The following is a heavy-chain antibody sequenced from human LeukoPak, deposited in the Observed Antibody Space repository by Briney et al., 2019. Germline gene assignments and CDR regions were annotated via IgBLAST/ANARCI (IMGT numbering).Heavy chain of an antibody. CDR3: ASHGSGSYYKGVPWFDP. Sequence: PGGSLRLSCAASGFTFSSYAMHWVRQAPGKGLEWVAVISYDGSNKYYADSVKGRFTISRDNSKNTLYLQMNSLRAEDTAVYYCASHGSGSYYKGVPWFDPWGQGTLVTVSS. CDR1: GFTFSSYA. J-gene: IGHJ5*02. D-gene: IGHD3-10*01. CDR2: ISYDGSNK. V-gene: IGHV3-30-3*01.